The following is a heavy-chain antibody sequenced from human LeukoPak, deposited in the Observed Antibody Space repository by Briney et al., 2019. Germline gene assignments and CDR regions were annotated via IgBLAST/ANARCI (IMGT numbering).Heavy chain of an antibody. CDR3: AKVRWDNSGWYYLDS. Sequence: GGSLRLSCAASGFTFSSYWMSWVRQAPGKGLEWVANIKKDGSDKYYVDSVKGRFTISRDNAKTSLYLQMNSLRAEDTAVYYCAKVRWDNSGWYYLDSWGQGTLVTVSS. CDR2: IKKDGSDK. D-gene: IGHD6-19*01. V-gene: IGHV3-7*01. CDR1: GFTFSSYW. J-gene: IGHJ4*02.